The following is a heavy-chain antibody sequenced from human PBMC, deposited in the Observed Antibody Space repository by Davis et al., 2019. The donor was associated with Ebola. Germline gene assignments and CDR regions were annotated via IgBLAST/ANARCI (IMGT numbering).Heavy chain of an antibody. CDR3: ARDDGLRVGATTVYYYGMDV. CDR2: IYSGGST. J-gene: IGHJ6*02. CDR1: GFTVSSNY. V-gene: IGHV3-66*01. Sequence: GESLKISCAASGFTVSSNYMSWVRQAPGKGLEWVSVIYSGGSTYYADSVKGRFTISRDNSKNTLYLQMNSLRAEDTAVYYCARDDGLRVGATTVYYYGMDVWGQGTTVTVSS. D-gene: IGHD1-26*01.